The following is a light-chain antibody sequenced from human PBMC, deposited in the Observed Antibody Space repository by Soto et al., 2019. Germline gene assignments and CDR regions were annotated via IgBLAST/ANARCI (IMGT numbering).Light chain of an antibody. Sequence: EAVLTQSPGTLSLSPGERATLSCRASQSVSNNFLAWYQQKPGQAPRLLIYGASTRATGIPDRFSGSGSETDFTLTISRLEPEDFAVYYCQQYGSSPYTFGQGTKLEIK. CDR3: QQYGSSPYT. J-gene: IGKJ2*01. CDR1: QSVSNNF. CDR2: GAS. V-gene: IGKV3-20*01.